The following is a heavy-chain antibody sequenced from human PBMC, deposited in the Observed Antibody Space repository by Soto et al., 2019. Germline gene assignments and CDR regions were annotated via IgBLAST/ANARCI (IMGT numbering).Heavy chain of an antibody. CDR1: GDSFTSYW. CDR3: ASPRRDGYNIFPGY. J-gene: IGHJ4*02. V-gene: IGHV5-51*01. CDR2: IYPRDSDT. Sequence: PAESVTISCEVSGDSFTSYWIGWVRQMPGKCLEWMGTIYPRDSDTRYSPSFQGQVTISADKSISTAYLQWSSLKASDTPMYYRASPRRDGYNIFPGYWGQGTLFTISS. D-gene: IGHD3-9*01.